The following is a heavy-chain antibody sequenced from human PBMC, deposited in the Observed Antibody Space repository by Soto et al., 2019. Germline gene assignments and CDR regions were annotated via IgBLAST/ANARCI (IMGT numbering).Heavy chain of an antibody. CDR1: GGSITSYY. Sequence: SETLSLTCTVSGGSITSYYRSWIRQPPGKGLEWIGYIYYSGSTNYNPSLKSRVTISVDTSKNQFSLKLSSVTAADTAVYYCARGPTRNYFDYWGQGTLVTVSS. V-gene: IGHV4-59*01. J-gene: IGHJ4*02. CDR3: ARGPTRNYFDY. CDR2: IYYSGST.